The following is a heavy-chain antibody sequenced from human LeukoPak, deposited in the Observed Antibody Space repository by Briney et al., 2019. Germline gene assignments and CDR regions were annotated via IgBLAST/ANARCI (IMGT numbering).Heavy chain of an antibody. J-gene: IGHJ6*02. CDR2: IKQDGSEK. CDR3: ATVSSLPAALFYYYYGMDV. CDR1: GFTLSSYC. Sequence: GGSLRLSCAASGFTLSSYCMSWVRQAPGKGLEWVANIKQDGSEKNYVDFVKGRFTISRDNSKNTLYLQMDSLRAEDTAVYYCATVSSLPAALFYYYYGMDVWGQGTTVTVSS. D-gene: IGHD2-2*01. V-gene: IGHV3-7*01.